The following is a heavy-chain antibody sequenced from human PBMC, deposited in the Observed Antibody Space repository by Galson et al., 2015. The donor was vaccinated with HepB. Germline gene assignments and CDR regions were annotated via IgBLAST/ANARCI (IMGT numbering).Heavy chain of an antibody. CDR1: GFTFDDYA. CDR2: INWNSGSI. J-gene: IGHJ3*02. CDR3: TEDSGSYLRAFDI. D-gene: IGHD1-26*01. V-gene: IGHV3-9*01. Sequence: SLRLSCAASGFTFDDYAMHWVRQGPGKGLEWVSGINWNSGSIGYADSVKGRFTISRDNAKNSLFLQMNSLRPEDTALYHCTEDSGSYLRAFDIWGQGTMVTVSS.